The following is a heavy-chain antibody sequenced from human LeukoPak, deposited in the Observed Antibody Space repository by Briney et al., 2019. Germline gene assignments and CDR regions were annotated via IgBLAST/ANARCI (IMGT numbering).Heavy chain of an antibody. V-gene: IGHV4-34*01. Sequence: SETLSLTCAVYGGSFSGYYWSWIRQPPGKGLEWIGEINHSGSTNYNPSLKSRVTISVDTSKNQFSLKLSSVTAADTAVYYCARGDDGDYVFGYWGQGTLVTVSS. CDR1: GGSFSGYY. D-gene: IGHD4-17*01. J-gene: IGHJ4*02. CDR2: INHSGST. CDR3: ARGDDGDYVFGY.